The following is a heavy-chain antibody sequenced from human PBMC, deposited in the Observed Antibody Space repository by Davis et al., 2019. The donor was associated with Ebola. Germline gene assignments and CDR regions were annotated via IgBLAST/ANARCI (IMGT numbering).Heavy chain of an antibody. J-gene: IGHJ3*02. D-gene: IGHD3-3*01. CDR2: IYYSGST. CDR3: ARVYDFWSGYYLGYDAFDI. CDR1: GGSISSYY. V-gene: IGHV4-59*08. Sequence: SETLSLTCTVSGGSISSYYWSWIRQHPGKGLEWIGYIYYSGSTYYNPSLKSRVTISVDTSKNQFSLKLSSVTAADTAVYYCARVYDFWSGYYLGYDAFDIWGQGTMVTVSS.